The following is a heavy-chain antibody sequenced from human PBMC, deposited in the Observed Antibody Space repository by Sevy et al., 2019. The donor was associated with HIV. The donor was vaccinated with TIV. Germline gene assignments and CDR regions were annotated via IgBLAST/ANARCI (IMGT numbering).Heavy chain of an antibody. CDR3: AKRDYGDFDSPPIFDF. CDR1: GFTFTSYT. CDR2: ISVSGGRT. D-gene: IGHD4-17*01. Sequence: GGSLRLSCAASGFTFTSYTMSWVRQAPGKGLEWVSDISVSGGRTYYSDSVKGRFTISRDNSKNTLFLQISSLRAEDTAVYYCAKRDYGDFDSPPIFDFWGRGTLVTVSS. J-gene: IGHJ4*02. V-gene: IGHV3-23*01.